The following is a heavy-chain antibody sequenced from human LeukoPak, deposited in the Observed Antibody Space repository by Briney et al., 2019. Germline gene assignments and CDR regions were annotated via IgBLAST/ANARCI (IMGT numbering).Heavy chain of an antibody. CDR3: ARGNRPYGEHEAFDI. CDR1: GGSISSFY. CDR2: IDHSGST. J-gene: IGHJ3*02. D-gene: IGHD3-10*01. V-gene: IGHV4-34*01. Sequence: PSETLSLTCTVSGGSISSFYWSWIRQPPGKGLEWIGEIDHSGSTNYNPSLRSRVTISVDTSKNQFSLKVSSVSAADTAVYYCARGNRPYGEHEAFDIWGHGTTVTVSS.